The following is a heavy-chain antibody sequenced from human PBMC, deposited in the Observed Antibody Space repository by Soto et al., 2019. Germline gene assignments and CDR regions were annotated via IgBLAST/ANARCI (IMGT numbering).Heavy chain of an antibody. Sequence: ASVKVSCKASGYTFTSYGISWVRQAPGQGLEWTGWISAYNGNTNYAQKLQGRVTMTTDTSTSTAYMELRSLRSDDTAVYYCARGLGGVYDYIWGSYRANSAFDIWGQGTMVTVSS. V-gene: IGHV1-18*01. J-gene: IGHJ3*02. CDR1: GYTFTSYG. CDR2: ISAYNGNT. CDR3: ARGLGGVYDYIWGSYRANSAFDI. D-gene: IGHD3-16*02.